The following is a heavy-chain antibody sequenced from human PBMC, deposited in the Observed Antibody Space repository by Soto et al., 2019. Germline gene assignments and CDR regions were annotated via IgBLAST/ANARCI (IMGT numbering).Heavy chain of an antibody. J-gene: IGHJ4*02. V-gene: IGHV3-21*01. D-gene: IGHD4-17*01. CDR2: ISSSSSYI. CDR1: GFTFSSYS. Sequence: PGGSLRLSCAASGFTFSSYSMNWVRQAPGKGLEWVSSISSSSSYIYYADSVKGRFTISRDNAKNSLYLQMNSLRAEDTAVYYCARGGGPTVTTSFFGHIKTRSRFDYWGQGTLVTVSS. CDR3: ARGGGPTVTTSFFGHIKTRSRFDY.